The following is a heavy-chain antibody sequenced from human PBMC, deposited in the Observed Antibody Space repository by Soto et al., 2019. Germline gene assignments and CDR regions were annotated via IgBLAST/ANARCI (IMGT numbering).Heavy chain of an antibody. V-gene: IGHV4-31*03. Sequence: SETLSLTCTVSGGSVSSGAYYWTWIRQRPGKGLEWIGYIYYSGSTYYSPSLKSRLSVSLDTSKNQFSLRLSSVTAADTAMYYCARARLRAVYAFDIWGQGTMVTVSS. J-gene: IGHJ3*02. CDR1: GGSVSSGAYY. CDR3: ARARLRAVYAFDI. D-gene: IGHD5-12*01. CDR2: IYYSGST.